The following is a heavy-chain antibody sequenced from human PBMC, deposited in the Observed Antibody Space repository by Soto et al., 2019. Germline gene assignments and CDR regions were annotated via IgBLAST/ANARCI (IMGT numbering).Heavy chain of an antibody. D-gene: IGHD2-21*01. CDR2: ISGTGGST. CDR3: AKTSSASERDSPGW. J-gene: IGHJ4*02. V-gene: IGHV3-23*01. Sequence: GGSLRLSCGASGFTFDDFAGNWVRQVPGKGLEWVAAISGTGGSTFYSDSLGGRFTISRDNSKNILFLQMKSLKAGDTAVYYCAKTSSASERDSPGWWGQGTLVTVSS. CDR1: GFTFDDFA.